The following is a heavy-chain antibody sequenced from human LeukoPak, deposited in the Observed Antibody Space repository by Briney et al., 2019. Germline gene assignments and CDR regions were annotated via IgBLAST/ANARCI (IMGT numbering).Heavy chain of an antibody. D-gene: IGHD2-15*01. CDR3: ARFSYCSGGSCYPGYFQH. Sequence: GESLKISCKGSGYSFTSYWIGWVRQMPGKGLEWMGIIYPGDSDTRYSPSFQGQVTISADKSISTAYLQWSSLKASDTAMYYCARFSYCSGGSCYPGYFQHWGQGTLVTVSS. CDR1: GYSFTSYW. CDR2: IYPGDSDT. J-gene: IGHJ1*01. V-gene: IGHV5-51*01.